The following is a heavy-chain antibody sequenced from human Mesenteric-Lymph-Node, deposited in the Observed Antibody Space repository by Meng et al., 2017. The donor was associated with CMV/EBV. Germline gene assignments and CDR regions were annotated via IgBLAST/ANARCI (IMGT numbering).Heavy chain of an antibody. J-gene: IGHJ5*02. V-gene: IGHV4-59*01. Sequence: ESLKISCTVSGDSINNYYWTWIRQPPGKGLEWIGYIYYIGSTDYNPSLRSRVTISLDTSKNQFSLKLTSVTAADTAVYYCARVYGSYQTGWFDPWGQGTLVTVSS. CDR1: GDSINNYY. D-gene: IGHD1-26*01. CDR3: ARVYGSYQTGWFDP. CDR2: IYYIGST.